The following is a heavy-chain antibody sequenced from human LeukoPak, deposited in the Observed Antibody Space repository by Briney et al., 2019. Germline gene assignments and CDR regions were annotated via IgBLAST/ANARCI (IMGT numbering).Heavy chain of an antibody. CDR1: GGSVSSGSYY. CDR3: ASDDDKYGSGWYGIVS. V-gene: IGHV4-61*01. Sequence: SETLSLTCTVSGGSVSSGSYYWSWIRQPPGKGLEWIGYIYYSGSTNYNPSLKSRVTISVDTSKNQFSLKLSSVTAADTAVYYCASDDDKYGSGWYGIVSWGQGTLVTVSS. J-gene: IGHJ4*02. CDR2: IYYSGST. D-gene: IGHD6-19*01.